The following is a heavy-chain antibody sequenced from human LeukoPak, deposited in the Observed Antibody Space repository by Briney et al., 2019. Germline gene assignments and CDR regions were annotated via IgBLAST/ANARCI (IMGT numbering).Heavy chain of an antibody. J-gene: IGHJ4*02. CDR2: IWYDGTKK. V-gene: IGHV3-33*08. Sequence: PGGSLRLSCAAAGFTFSTKWMHWVRQAPGEGLEWVAVIWYDGTKKYHADSVKGRLTISRDNSKNTLYLEMNSLRAEDTAVYYCARDRAVRYFDYWGQGTLVTVSS. D-gene: IGHD3-16*02. CDR1: GFTFSTKW. CDR3: ARDRAVRYFDY.